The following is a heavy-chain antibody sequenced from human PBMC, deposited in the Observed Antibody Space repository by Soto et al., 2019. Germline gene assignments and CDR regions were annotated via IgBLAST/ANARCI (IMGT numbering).Heavy chain of an antibody. J-gene: IGHJ6*02. D-gene: IGHD3-16*01. Sequence: GSLRLSCTASGFTFGDYAMSWFRQAPGKGLEWVAVISHDGSNKYYADSVKGRFTISRDNSKNTLYLQMNSLRAEDTAVYYCASPGVMDYYYGMDVWGQGTTVTVSS. V-gene: IGHV3-30-3*01. CDR1: GFTFGDYA. CDR3: ASPGVMDYYYGMDV. CDR2: ISHDGSNK.